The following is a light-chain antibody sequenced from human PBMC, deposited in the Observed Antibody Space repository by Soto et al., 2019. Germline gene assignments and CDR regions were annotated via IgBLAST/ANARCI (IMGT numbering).Light chain of an antibody. Sequence: QSVLTQPASVSGSPGQSITTSCTGTSSDVGGYNYVSWYQQHSGKAPKLIIYEVNKRPSGVSYRFSGSKSGNTASLTISGLQAADEADYFCKSYAGSNTYVFGSGTKVTVL. V-gene: IGLV2-14*01. J-gene: IGLJ1*01. CDR3: KSYAGSNTYV. CDR2: EVN. CDR1: SSDVGGYNY.